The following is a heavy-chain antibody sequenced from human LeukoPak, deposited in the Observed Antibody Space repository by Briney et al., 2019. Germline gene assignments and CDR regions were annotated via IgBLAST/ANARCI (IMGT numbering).Heavy chain of an antibody. D-gene: IGHD6-13*01. CDR3: ARVEYSSSWTPLSFDP. Sequence: SQTLSLTCAISGDSVSSNSAAWNWIRRSPSRGLEWLGRTYYRSKWYNDYAVSVKGRITINPDTSKNQFSLQLNSVTPEDTAMYYCARVEYSSSWTPLSFDPWGQGTLVTVSS. CDR2: TYYRSKWYN. J-gene: IGHJ5*02. CDR1: GDSVSSNSAA. V-gene: IGHV6-1*01.